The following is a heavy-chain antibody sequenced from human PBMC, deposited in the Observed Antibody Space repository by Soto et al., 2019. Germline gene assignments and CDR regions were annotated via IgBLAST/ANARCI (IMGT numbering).Heavy chain of an antibody. Sequence: QVQLVQSGAEVKKPGSSVKVSCKASGGTFSSYAISWVRQAPGQGLEWMGGIIPIFGTANYAQKFQGRVTITXAEPTXXAYMELSSLRSEDAAVYYCARRGYSYGRYYYGMDVWGQGTKVTVSS. J-gene: IGHJ6*02. CDR3: ARRGYSYGRYYYGMDV. CDR2: IIPIFGTA. V-gene: IGHV1-69*05. D-gene: IGHD5-18*01. CDR1: GGTFSSYA.